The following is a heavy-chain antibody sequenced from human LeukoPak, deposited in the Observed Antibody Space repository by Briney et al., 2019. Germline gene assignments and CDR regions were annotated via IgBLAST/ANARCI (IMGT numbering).Heavy chain of an antibody. CDR1: GFIFSNYA. D-gene: IGHD3-10*01. CDR3: VKDMVQRNGIFDPFDI. V-gene: IGHV3-23*01. CDR2: IEGDGAAS. J-gene: IGHJ3*02. Sequence: GGSLRLSCAVSGFIFSNYAMSCVRQAPGKWLEWVSSIEGDGAASYYADSVKGRFAISRDDPKNTLYLQLTSLRVEETAIYFCVKDMVQRNGIFDPFDIWGQGTMVTVSS.